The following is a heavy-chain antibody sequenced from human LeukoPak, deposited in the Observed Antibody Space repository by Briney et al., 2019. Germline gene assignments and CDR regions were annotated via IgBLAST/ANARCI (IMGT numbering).Heavy chain of an antibody. CDR2: INHSGST. D-gene: IGHD3-3*01. CDR3: ARAYYFWSGYLRFDP. J-gene: IGHJ5*02. V-gene: IGHV4-34*01. Sequence: SETLSLTCAVYGGSFSGYYWSWSRQPPGKGLERIGEINHSGSTNSNPSLKSRVTISVDTSNHQFSPKLSSVTAADTAVYYCARAYYFWSGYLRFDPWGQGTLVTVSS. CDR1: GGSFSGYY.